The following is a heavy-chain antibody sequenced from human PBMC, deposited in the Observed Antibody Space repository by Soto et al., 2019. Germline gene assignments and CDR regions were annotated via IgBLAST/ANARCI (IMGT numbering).Heavy chain of an antibody. J-gene: IGHJ4*02. CDR2: IKSKTDGGTT. D-gene: IGHD3-22*01. Sequence: GGSLRLSCAASGFTFSNAWMSWVRQAPGKGLEWVGRIKSKTDGGTTDYAAPVKGRFTISRDDSKNTLYLQMNSLKTEDTAVYYCTTDPPIYYSSGYLLRYFDYWGQGTLVTVSS. CDR1: GFTFSNAW. V-gene: IGHV3-15*01. CDR3: TTDPPIYYSSGYLLRYFDY.